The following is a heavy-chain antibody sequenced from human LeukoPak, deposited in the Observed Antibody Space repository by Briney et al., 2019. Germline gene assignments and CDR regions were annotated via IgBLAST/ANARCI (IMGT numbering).Heavy chain of an antibody. Sequence: GGSLRLSCAASGFTFSSYSMNWVRQAPGKGLEWVSSISSSSSYIYYADSVKGRFTISRDNAKNSLYLQMNSLRAEDTAVYYCARRLRNNNWFDPWGQGTLVTVSS. J-gene: IGHJ5*02. CDR2: ISSSSSYI. CDR1: GFTFSSYS. V-gene: IGHV3-21*01. CDR3: ARRLRNNNWFDP. D-gene: IGHD4-17*01.